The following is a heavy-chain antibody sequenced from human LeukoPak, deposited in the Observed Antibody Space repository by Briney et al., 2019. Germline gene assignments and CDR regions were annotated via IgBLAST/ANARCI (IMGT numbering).Heavy chain of an antibody. J-gene: IGHJ6*02. Sequence: SETLSLTCAVYGGSFSGYYWSWIRQPPGKGLEWIGEINHSGSTNYNPSLKSRVTISEDTSKNQFSLKLSSVTAADTAVYYCARGRYCSGGSCLDYYYYGMDVWGQGTTVTVSS. CDR2: INHSGST. CDR1: GGSFSGYY. D-gene: IGHD2-15*01. CDR3: ARGRYCSGGSCLDYYYYGMDV. V-gene: IGHV4-34*01.